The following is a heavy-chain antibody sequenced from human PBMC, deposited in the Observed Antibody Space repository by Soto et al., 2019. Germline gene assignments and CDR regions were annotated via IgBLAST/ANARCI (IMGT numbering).Heavy chain of an antibody. CDR1: GFSLSTHDVG. CDR2: IYWNDDK. D-gene: IGHD6-13*01. Sequence: QITLKESGPTLVKPTQTLTLTCTFSGFSLSTHDVGVGWVRQPPGKALEWLALIYWNDDKRYSLSLKSRLTITKDTSRNQVVLTLTYVDPVDTATYYCTHRPTASTWYSFAAWGRGALVTVSS. V-gene: IGHV2-5*01. J-gene: IGHJ4*02. CDR3: THRPTASTWYSFAA.